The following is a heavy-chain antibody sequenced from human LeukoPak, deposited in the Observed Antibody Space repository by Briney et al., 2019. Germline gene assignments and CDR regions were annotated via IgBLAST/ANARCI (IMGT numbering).Heavy chain of an antibody. CDR2: ISYDGSNK. D-gene: IGHD4-23*01. V-gene: IGHV3-30*01. J-gene: IGHJ1*01. Sequence: GRSLRLSCAASGFTFSSYAMHWVRQAPGKGLERVAVISYDGSNKYYADSVKGRFTISRDNSKNTLYLQMNSLRAEDTAVYYCARGPTGGNSEQYFQHWGQGTLVTVSS. CDR3: ARGPTGGNSEQYFQH. CDR1: GFTFSSYA.